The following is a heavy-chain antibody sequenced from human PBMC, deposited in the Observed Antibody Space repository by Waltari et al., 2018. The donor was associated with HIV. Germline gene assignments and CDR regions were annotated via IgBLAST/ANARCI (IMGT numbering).Heavy chain of an antibody. D-gene: IGHD3-22*01. V-gene: IGHV3-7*01. CDR2: IKQDGSEK. Sequence: EVQLVESGGGLVQPGGSLRLSCAASGFTFSSYWMSWVRQAPGKGLEWVANIKQDGSEKDYVDSLKGRFTISRDNAKNSRYLQMNSLRAEDTAVYYCARDEYYYDSSGYPGYFDYWGQGTLVTVSS. CDR3: ARDEYYYDSSGYPGYFDY. CDR1: GFTFSSYW. J-gene: IGHJ4*02.